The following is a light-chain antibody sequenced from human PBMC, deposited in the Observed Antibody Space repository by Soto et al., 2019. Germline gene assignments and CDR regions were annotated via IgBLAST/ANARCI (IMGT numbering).Light chain of an antibody. CDR1: QSVSSY. V-gene: IGKV3-11*01. CDR2: HAS. CDR3: QQRRDWPLT. Sequence: EIVLTQSQATLSLSPGERATLSCRASQSVSSYLAWYQQKPGQAPRLLISHASNRATAIPARFSGSGSGTDFTLTVSSLEPEDFAVYYCQQRRDWPLTFSGGTKVEI. J-gene: IGKJ4*01.